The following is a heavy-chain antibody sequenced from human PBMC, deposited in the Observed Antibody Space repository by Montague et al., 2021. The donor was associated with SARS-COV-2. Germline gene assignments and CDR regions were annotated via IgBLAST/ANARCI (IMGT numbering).Heavy chain of an antibody. D-gene: IGHD3-22*01. Sequence: SETLSLTCTVSGGSISSYYWSWIRQPPGKGLEWIWYIYYSGSTNYNPSLKSRVTISVDTSKNQFSLKLSSVTAADTAVYYCARQYYDSSGEDAFDIWGQGTMVTVSS. CDR2: IYYSGST. J-gene: IGHJ3*02. CDR3: ARQYYDSSGEDAFDI. CDR1: GGSISSYY. V-gene: IGHV4-59*08.